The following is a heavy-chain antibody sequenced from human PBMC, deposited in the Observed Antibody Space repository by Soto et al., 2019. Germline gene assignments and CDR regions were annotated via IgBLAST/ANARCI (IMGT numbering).Heavy chain of an antibody. V-gene: IGHV1-8*01. D-gene: IGHD2-2*01. CDR2: MNPNSGNT. CDR3: ARPARRYCSSTSCYALDY. J-gene: IGHJ4*02. Sequence: QVQLVQSGAEVKKPGASVKVSCKASGYTFTSYDINWVRQATGQGLEWMGWMNPNSGNTGYAQKFQGRGTMTRNTSIRTAYMELSSLRSEDTAVYYCARPARRYCSSTSCYALDYWGQGTLVTVSS. CDR1: GYTFTSYD.